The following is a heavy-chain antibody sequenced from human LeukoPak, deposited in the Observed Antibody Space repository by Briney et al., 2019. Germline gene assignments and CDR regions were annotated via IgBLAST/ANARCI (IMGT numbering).Heavy chain of an antibody. D-gene: IGHD2-2*01. J-gene: IGHJ4*02. CDR2: ISGKNDNP. CDR1: GYTFSNFG. V-gene: IGHV1-18*01. CDR3: AGDGTSTDDY. Sequence: ASRRVCCKTAGYTFSNFGINWVRQSPGQGLEWMGWISGKNDNPTYGQKFKGRFNVTTDSSTSTAYLALRNLTFDDTAVYYCAGDGTSTDDYWGQGTLVTVSS.